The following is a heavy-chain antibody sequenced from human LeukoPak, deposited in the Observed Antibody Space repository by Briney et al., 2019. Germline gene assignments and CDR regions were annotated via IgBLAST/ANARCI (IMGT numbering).Heavy chain of an antibody. Sequence: SETLSLTCTVSGGSISSHYWSWIRQPPGKGLECIGYIYYSGSTNYTPSLTSRVTISVDTSKNQFSLKLSSVTAADTAVYYCARTPRGSSWEIYYMDVWGKGTTVTVSS. CDR2: IYYSGST. CDR3: ARTPRGSSWEIYYMDV. J-gene: IGHJ6*03. CDR1: GGSISSHY. D-gene: IGHD6-13*01. V-gene: IGHV4-59*11.